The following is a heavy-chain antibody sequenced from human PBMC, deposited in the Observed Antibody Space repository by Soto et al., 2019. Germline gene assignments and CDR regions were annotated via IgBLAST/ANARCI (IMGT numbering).Heavy chain of an antibody. CDR1: GFTFNSYA. J-gene: IGHJ5*02. D-gene: IGHD3-10*01. CDR2: ISGSGGRT. V-gene: IGHV3-23*01. Sequence: GGSLILSCAASGFTFNSYAMSWVRQAPGKGLEWVSTISGSGGRTYYADSVKGRFTISRDNSKNTLDLQMNSLRAEDTAVYYCARLPDPYGSGNYYDWFDPWGQGTLVTVSS. CDR3: ARLPDPYGSGNYYDWFDP.